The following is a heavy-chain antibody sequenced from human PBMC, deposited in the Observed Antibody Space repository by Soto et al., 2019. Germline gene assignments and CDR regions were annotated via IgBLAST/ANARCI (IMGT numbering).Heavy chain of an antibody. CDR2: ISYDGSNK. V-gene: IGHV3-30*18. CDR3: AKGVHGDYVGPFDY. Sequence: GGSLRLSCAASGFTFSSYGMHWVRQAPGKGLEWVAVISYDGSNKYYADSVKGRFTISRDNSKNTLYLQMNSLRAEDTAVYYCAKGVHGDYVGPFDYWGQGTLVTVSS. CDR1: GFTFSSYG. J-gene: IGHJ4*02. D-gene: IGHD4-17*01.